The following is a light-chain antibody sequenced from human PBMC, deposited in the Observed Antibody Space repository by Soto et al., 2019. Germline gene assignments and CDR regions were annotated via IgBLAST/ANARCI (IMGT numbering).Light chain of an antibody. CDR3: QQSNSFPRT. V-gene: IGKV1-12*01. CDR1: QAVSTW. J-gene: IGKJ4*01. CDR2: AAS. Sequence: DIQMTQSPSFVSASVGDTVTITCRASQAVSTWLAWYQQEPGDAPKLLIYAASTLQSGVPSRFSGSGSGTDFTLTIRNLQPEDFATYYCQQSNSFPRTFGGGTKVEVK.